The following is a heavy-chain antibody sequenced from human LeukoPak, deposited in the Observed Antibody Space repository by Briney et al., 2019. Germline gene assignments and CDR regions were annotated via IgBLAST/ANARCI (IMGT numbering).Heavy chain of an antibody. V-gene: IGHV3-30*18. J-gene: IGHJ4*02. Sequence: GGSLRLSCAAPGFTFSNYGMHWVRQAPGKGLEWVAVISYDGSNKYYTDSVKGRFTISRDNSKNTLYLQMNSLRAEDTAVYYCAKDRTAGYDGLVDYWGQGTLVTVSS. D-gene: IGHD5-12*01. CDR1: GFTFSNYG. CDR2: ISYDGSNK. CDR3: AKDRTAGYDGLVDY.